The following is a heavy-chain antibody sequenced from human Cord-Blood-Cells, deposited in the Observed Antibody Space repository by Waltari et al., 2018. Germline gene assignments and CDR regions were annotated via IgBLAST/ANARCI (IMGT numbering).Heavy chain of an antibody. V-gene: IGHV4-34*01. CDR1: GGSFSGYY. J-gene: IGHJ5*02. Sequence: QVQLQQWGAGLLKPSETLSLTCAVYGGSFSGYYWSWIRQPPGNGLEWIGEITQSGSRNYNPTLKSRVTISVETSKNQFSLKLSSVTAADTAVYYCARGLERDIVVVPAAIKLDPWGQGTLVTVSS. CDR3: ARGLERDIVVVPAAIKLDP. CDR2: ITQSGSR. D-gene: IGHD2-2*01.